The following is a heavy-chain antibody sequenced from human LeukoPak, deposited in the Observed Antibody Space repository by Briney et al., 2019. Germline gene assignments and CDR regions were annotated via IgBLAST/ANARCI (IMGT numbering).Heavy chain of an antibody. CDR2: ISSSSSYI. J-gene: IGHJ4*02. V-gene: IGHV3-21*01. D-gene: IGHD6-13*01. Sequence: TGGSLRLSCAASGFTFSSYSMNWVRQAPGKGLEWVSSISSSSSYIYYADSVKGRFTISRDNAKNSLYLQMNSLRAEDTAVYYCAREAIAAAGDPDYWGQGTLVTVSS. CDR1: GFTFSSYS. CDR3: AREAIAAAGDPDY.